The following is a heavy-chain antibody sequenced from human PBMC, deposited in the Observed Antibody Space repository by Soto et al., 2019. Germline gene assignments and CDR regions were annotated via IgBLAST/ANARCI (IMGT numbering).Heavy chain of an antibody. CDR2: INHVGGT. J-gene: IGHJ5*02. Sequence: GTLYLTGAVHGGFLGESYWTWIRQPPGKGLEWIGEINHVGGTNYNPSLKSRVTMSVDTSQNQFSLRLISVTAADTAMYFCVRIRYQLPSSVLWLDPWGQGTPVTVSS. CDR1: GGFLGESY. D-gene: IGHD3-16*01. CDR3: VRIRYQLPSSVLWLDP. V-gene: IGHV4-34*01.